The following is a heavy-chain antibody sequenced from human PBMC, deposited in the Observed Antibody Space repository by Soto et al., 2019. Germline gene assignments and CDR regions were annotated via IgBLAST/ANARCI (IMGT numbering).Heavy chain of an antibody. J-gene: IGHJ6*02. V-gene: IGHV1-69*01. CDR1: GGTFRSYS. CDR2: IIPIFGTA. CDR3: ARIDSRRGMDV. Sequence: GXSVKEACRASGGTFRSYSIIWVREDPGKGLEWMGAIIPIFGTASYAQKFQGRVTITAVESRCLAYRELSILRSENTAVYYFARIDSRRGMDVWGQGTTVTVSS.